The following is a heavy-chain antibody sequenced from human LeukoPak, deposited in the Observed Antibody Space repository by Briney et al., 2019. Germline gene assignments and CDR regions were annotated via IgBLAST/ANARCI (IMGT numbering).Heavy chain of an antibody. CDR2: ISSSSSYL. CDR3: VTSFVDTALVTSEFFDY. Sequence: GGSLRLSCAASGFTFSVYSMNWVRQAPGKGLEWVSSISSSSSYLYYADSVKGRFTISRDNAKNSLYLQMNSLRADDTAVYYCVTSFVDTALVTSEFFDYWGQGTLVTVSS. J-gene: IGHJ4*02. V-gene: IGHV3-21*01. CDR1: GFTFSVYS. D-gene: IGHD5-18*01.